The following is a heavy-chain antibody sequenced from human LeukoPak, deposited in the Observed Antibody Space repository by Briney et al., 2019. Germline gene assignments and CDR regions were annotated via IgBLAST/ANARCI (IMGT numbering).Heavy chain of an antibody. D-gene: IGHD1-1*01. CDR3: ARDRDGNGWFDP. Sequence: SETLSLTCTASDGSISSYYWSWIRQPPGKGLEWIGYIYYSGSTNYNPSLKSRVTISLDTPKNQFSLKVRSVTAADTAMYYCARDRDGNGWFDPWGQGTLVTVSS. CDR1: DGSISSYY. CDR2: IYYSGST. J-gene: IGHJ5*02. V-gene: IGHV4-59*01.